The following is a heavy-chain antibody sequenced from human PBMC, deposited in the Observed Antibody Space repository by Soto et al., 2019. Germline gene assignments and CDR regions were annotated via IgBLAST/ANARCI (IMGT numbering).Heavy chain of an antibody. CDR1: GFTFSSYA. Sequence: GGSLRLSCAASGFTFSSYAMHWVRQAPGKGLEWVAIMSYDGNNQYYADSVKGRFTISRDNFKNTLYLQMNSLRAEDTAVYYCAKALGELSPGSFDYWGQGLLVTVSS. D-gene: IGHD3-16*02. J-gene: IGHJ4*02. V-gene: IGHV3-30*18. CDR3: AKALGELSPGSFDY. CDR2: MSYDGNNQ.